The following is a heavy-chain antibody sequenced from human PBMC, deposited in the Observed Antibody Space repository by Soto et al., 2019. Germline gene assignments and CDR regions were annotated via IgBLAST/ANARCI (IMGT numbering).Heavy chain of an antibody. J-gene: IGHJ2*01. D-gene: IGHD3-22*01. Sequence: QVQLQESGPGLVKPSQTLSLTCTVSGGSMSGDDYYWSWIRQPPGKGLEWIGYIYDSGSTSYNPSVQSRVTMSLDTANNQLSLKLSSVTAADTAVYYCAREVHLTRVWLVLLDCYFDPWGGGTLVSTSS. V-gene: IGHV4-30-4*01. CDR2: IYDSGST. CDR1: GGSMSGDDYY. CDR3: AREVHLTRVWLVLLDCYFDP.